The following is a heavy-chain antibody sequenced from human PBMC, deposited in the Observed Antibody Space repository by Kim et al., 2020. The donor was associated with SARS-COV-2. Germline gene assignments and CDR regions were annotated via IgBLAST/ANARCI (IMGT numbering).Heavy chain of an antibody. CDR3: AREVGAAESYYFDY. Sequence: GTNYAQKFPGRVTMTRVPSIRTAYMELSRLRSDDTAVYYCAREVGAAESYYFDYWGQGTLVTVSS. D-gene: IGHD1-26*01. V-gene: IGHV1-2*02. J-gene: IGHJ4*02. CDR2: GT.